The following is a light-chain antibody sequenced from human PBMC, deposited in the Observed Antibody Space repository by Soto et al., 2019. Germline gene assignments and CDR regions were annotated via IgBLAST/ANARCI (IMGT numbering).Light chain of an antibody. Sequence: EIVLTQSPGTLSLSPGERATLSCRASQSVSSNYLAWYQQKPGQAPRLLIYGASSRATGIPDRFSGSGSGTDFTLTISRLEPEDFAVYYCHQYGRLPRTFGQGTQVEVK. CDR1: QSVSSNY. CDR2: GAS. J-gene: IGKJ1*01. V-gene: IGKV3-20*01. CDR3: HQYGRLPRT.